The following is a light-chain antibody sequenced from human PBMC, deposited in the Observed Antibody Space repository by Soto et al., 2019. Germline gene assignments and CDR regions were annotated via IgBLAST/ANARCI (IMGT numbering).Light chain of an antibody. CDR2: GAP. CDR3: QQRYT. V-gene: IGKV3-20*01. CDR1: QGVPNTY. Sequence: GLTQAPCTLSLSPGERATLSCRASQGVPNTYLAWYQQRPGQAPRLLISGAPSRATGIPDRFTGSGSGTRFTLTISRRDPEDFAVYYCQQRYTLGLGTKLEIK. J-gene: IGKJ2*01.